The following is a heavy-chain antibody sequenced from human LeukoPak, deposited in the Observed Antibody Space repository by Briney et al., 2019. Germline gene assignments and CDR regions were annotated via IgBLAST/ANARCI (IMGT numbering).Heavy chain of an antibody. CDR3: ARGYQLLYDYFDY. CDR1: GGSISNFY. CDR2: IYSSGST. J-gene: IGHJ4*02. V-gene: IGHV4-59*12. D-gene: IGHD2-2*02. Sequence: PSETLSLTCSVSGGSISNFYWSWIRQPPGKGLDWIGYIYSSGSTNYNPSLKSRVTISVDTSKNQFSLKLSSVTAADTAVYYCARGYQLLYDYFDYWGQGTLVTVSS.